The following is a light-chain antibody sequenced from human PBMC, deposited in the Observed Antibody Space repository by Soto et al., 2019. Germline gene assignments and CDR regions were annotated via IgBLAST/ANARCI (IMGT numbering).Light chain of an antibody. Sequence: QLVLTQSPSASASLGASVKLTCTLSSGHSSYAIAWHQQKPEKGPRYLMKLNSDGSHSKGDGIPDRFSGSSSGAERYLTISSLQSEDEADYYCQTWGTGIYWVFGGGTKVTVL. CDR1: SGHSSYA. CDR2: LNSDGSH. CDR3: QTWGTGIYWV. J-gene: IGLJ3*02. V-gene: IGLV4-69*02.